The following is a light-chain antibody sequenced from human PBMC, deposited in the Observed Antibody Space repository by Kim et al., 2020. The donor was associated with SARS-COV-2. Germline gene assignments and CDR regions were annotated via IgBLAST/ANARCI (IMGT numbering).Light chain of an antibody. J-gene: IGKJ4*01. Sequence: DIQLTQSPSFLSASVGDRVTITCRASQGISSYLAWYQQKPGKAPKLLIYAASTLQSGVPSRFSGSGSGTEFTLTISSLQPEDFSTYVRQRLNSYPRLTFGGGTKVDIK. V-gene: IGKV1-9*01. CDR1: QGISSY. CDR3: QRLNSYPRLT. CDR2: AAS.